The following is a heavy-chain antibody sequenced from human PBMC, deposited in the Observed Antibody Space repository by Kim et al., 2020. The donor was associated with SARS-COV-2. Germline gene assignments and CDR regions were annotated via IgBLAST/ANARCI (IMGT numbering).Heavy chain of an antibody. D-gene: IGHD3-16*01. J-gene: IGHJ4*01. CDR2: LYYSGKT. CDR1: GGTVSSNTTY. CDR3: VRDPVRRYAYNFDC. V-gene: IGHV4-39*07. Sequence: SETLSLTCTVSGGTVSSNTTYWGWIRQPPGMALEWIGTLYYSGKTYYNPSLKSRVTISFDTSKNQFSLKLSPVTAADTAVYFCVRDPVRRYAYNFDCWG.